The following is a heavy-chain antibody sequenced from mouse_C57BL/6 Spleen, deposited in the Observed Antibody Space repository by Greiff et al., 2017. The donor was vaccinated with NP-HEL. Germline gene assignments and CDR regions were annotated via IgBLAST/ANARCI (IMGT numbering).Heavy chain of an antibody. J-gene: IGHJ4*01. Sequence: QVQLQQPGAELVMPGASVKLSCKASGYTFTSYWMHWVKQRPGQGLEWIGEIDPSDSYTNYNQKFKGKSTLTVDKSSSTAYMQLSSLTSEDSAVYYCAGGAYYSNYGGMDYWGQGTSVTVSS. CDR1: GYTFTSYW. V-gene: IGHV1-69*01. CDR2: IDPSDSYT. CDR3: AGGAYYSNYGGMDY. D-gene: IGHD2-5*01.